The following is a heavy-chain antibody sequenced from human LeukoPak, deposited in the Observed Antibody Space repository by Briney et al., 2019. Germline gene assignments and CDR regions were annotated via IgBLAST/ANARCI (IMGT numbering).Heavy chain of an antibody. V-gene: IGHV1-69*13. CDR3: ARERDILTGYYRGYFDY. D-gene: IGHD3-9*01. J-gene: IGHJ4*02. Sequence: PPASVKVSCKASGYTFTSYDINWVRQATGQGLEWMGGIIPIFDTANYAQKFQGRVTITADESTSTAYMELSSLRSEDTAVYYCARERDILTGYYRGYFDYWGQGTLVTVSS. CDR1: GYTFTSYD. CDR2: IIPIFDTA.